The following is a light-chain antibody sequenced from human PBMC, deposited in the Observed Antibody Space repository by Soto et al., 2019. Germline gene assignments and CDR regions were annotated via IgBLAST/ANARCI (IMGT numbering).Light chain of an antibody. J-gene: IGLJ2*01. Sequence: QSALTQSASVSGSPGQSITISCTGTSSDVGYYNYVSWYQQHPGKAPKLLIYDVSNRPSGVSNRFSGSKSGNTASLTISGLQAEDEADYFCSSYTTSYTGVFGGGTKLTVL. CDR2: DVS. CDR3: SSYTTSYTGV. CDR1: SSDVGYYNY. V-gene: IGLV2-14*03.